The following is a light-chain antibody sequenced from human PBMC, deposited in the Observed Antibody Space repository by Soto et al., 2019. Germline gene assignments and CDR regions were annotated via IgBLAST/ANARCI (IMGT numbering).Light chain of an antibody. J-gene: IGLJ1*01. CDR2: DVS. CDR1: SSDVGGYNY. V-gene: IGLV2-11*01. Sequence: QSALTQPRSVSGSPGQSVTISCTGTSSDVGGYNYVSWYQQHPGKAPKLMIYDVSKRPSGVPDRFSGSKSGNTASLTISGLQAEDEADYYCCSSAVSYSYVFGTETKLTVL. CDR3: CSSAVSYSYV.